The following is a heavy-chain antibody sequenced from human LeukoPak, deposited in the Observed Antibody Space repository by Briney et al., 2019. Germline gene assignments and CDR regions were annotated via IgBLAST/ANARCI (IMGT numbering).Heavy chain of an antibody. J-gene: IGHJ5*02. V-gene: IGHV3-66*02. Sequence: GGSLRLSCAASGFAVSTNYLSWVRQAPGKGLEWVSVIYSDGSTYYTDSVKGRFTISRDKSKNTLYLQMNSLRPEDTAVYYCARDQRSESYYPWGWFDPWGQGTLVTVSS. CDR2: IYSDGST. CDR3: ARDQRSESYYPWGWFDP. D-gene: IGHD1-26*01. CDR1: GFAVSTNY.